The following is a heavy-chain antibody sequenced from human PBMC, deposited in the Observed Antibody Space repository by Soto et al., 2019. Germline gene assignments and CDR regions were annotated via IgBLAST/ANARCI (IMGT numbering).Heavy chain of an antibody. Sequence: SETLSLTCTVSGGSISSYYWSWIRQPPGKGLEWIGYIYYSGSTNYNPSLKSRVTISVDTSKNQFSLKLSSVTAADTAVYYCARDRIMSALDVWGQGITVTVSS. J-gene: IGHJ6*02. CDR1: GGSISSYY. V-gene: IGHV4-59*01. CDR2: IYYSGST. CDR3: ARDRIMSALDV. D-gene: IGHD2-8*01.